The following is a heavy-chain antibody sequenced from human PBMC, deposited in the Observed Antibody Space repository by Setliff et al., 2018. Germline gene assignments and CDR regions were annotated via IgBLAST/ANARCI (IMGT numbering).Heavy chain of an antibody. CDR3: AREGVDIRSSTDYRYYMDV. CDR2: TIPMFGST. V-gene: IGHV1-69*05. D-gene: IGHD5-12*01. CDR1: GYTFSSYG. J-gene: IGHJ6*03. Sequence: SVKVSCKASGYTFSSYGISWVRQAPGQGLEWMGGTIPMFGSTTYAQKFQGRVTIITDEFTGTAYRELSSLRTEDTAVYYCAREGVDIRSSTDYRYYMDVWGKGTTVTVSS.